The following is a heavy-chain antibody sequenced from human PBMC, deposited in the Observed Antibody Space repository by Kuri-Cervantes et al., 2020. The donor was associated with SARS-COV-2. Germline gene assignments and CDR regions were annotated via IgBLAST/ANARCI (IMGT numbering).Heavy chain of an antibody. D-gene: IGHD6-13*01. CDR1: SNTFRSFG. J-gene: IGHJ6*03. CDR2: ISAYNGNT. Sequence: ASVKVSCKASSNTFRSFGISWVRQAPGQGLEWMGWISAYNGNTNYAQKLQGRVTMTTDTSTSTAYMELRSLRSDDTAVYYCARDRYSSSSHYFYDMDVWGKGTTVTVSS. CDR3: ARDRYSSSSHYFYDMDV. V-gene: IGHV1-18*01.